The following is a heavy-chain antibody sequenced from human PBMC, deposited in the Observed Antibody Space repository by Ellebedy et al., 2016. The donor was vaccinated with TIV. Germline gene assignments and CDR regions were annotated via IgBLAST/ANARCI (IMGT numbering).Heavy chain of an antibody. V-gene: IGHV4-34*01. D-gene: IGHD4-17*01. CDR1: GGSFSGYS. Sequence: SETLSLTXAVYGGSFSGYSWSWIRQPPGKGLEWIGEINHSGSTNYNPSLKSRVTISVDTSKNQFSLKLSSVTAADTAVYYCARTGFDDYGDYVPFDYWGQGTLVTVSS. CDR2: INHSGST. J-gene: IGHJ4*02. CDR3: ARTGFDDYGDYVPFDY.